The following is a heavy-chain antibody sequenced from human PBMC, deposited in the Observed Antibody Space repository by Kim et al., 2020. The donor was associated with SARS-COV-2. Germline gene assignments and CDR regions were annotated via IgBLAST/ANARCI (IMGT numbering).Heavy chain of an antibody. Sequence: SVKVSCKASGGTFSSYAISWVRQAPGQGLEWMGGIIPIFGTANYAQKFQGRVTITADESTSTAYMELSSLRSEDTAVYYCARTEGWENYYYYGMDVWGQGTTVTVSS. CDR1: GGTFSSYA. CDR3: ARTEGWENYYYYGMDV. J-gene: IGHJ6*02. CDR2: IIPIFGTA. V-gene: IGHV1-69*13. D-gene: IGHD1-26*01.